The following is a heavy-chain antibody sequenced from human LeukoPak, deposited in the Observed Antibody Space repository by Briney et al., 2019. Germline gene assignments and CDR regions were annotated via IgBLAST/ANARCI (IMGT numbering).Heavy chain of an antibody. CDR1: GYTFTGYY. Sequence: ASVKVSCKASGYTFTGYYMHWVRQAPGQGLEWMGWINPNSGGTNYAQKLQGRVTMTTDTSTSTAYMELRSLRSDDTAVYYCARLGYYDSSGYYYVLSPFDYWGQGTLVTVSS. V-gene: IGHV1-2*02. J-gene: IGHJ4*02. CDR3: ARLGYYDSSGYYYVLSPFDY. CDR2: INPNSGGT. D-gene: IGHD3-22*01.